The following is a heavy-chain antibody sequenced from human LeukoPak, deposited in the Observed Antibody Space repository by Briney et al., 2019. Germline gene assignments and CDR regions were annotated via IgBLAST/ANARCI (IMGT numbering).Heavy chain of an antibody. CDR1: GGSFSGYY. D-gene: IGHD3-22*01. CDR3: ARHWYYYDSSGYYSLSYYFDY. CDR2: INHSGST. J-gene: IGHJ4*02. Sequence: SETLSLTCAVYGGSFSGYYWNWIRQPPGKGLEWIGDINHSGSTNYNPSLKSRVTISVDTSKIQFSLKLSSVTAADTAVYYCARHWYYYDSSGYYSLSYYFDYWGQGTLVTVSS. V-gene: IGHV4-34*01.